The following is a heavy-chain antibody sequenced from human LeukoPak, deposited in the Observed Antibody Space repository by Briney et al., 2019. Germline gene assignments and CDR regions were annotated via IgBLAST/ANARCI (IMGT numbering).Heavy chain of an antibody. Sequence: GGSLRLSCAASGLTFSSYSMNWVRQAPGKGLEWVSSISSSSSYIHYADSVKGRFTISRDNAKNSLYLQMNSLRAEDTAVYYCAREGSSGWYMPYYFDYWGQGTLVTVSS. CDR3: AREGSSGWYMPYYFDY. D-gene: IGHD6-19*01. CDR1: GLTFSSYS. CDR2: ISSSSSYI. J-gene: IGHJ4*02. V-gene: IGHV3-21*01.